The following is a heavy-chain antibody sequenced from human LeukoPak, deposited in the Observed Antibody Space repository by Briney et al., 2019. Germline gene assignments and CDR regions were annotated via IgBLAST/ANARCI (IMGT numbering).Heavy chain of an antibody. CDR3: ARGHWYFDL. CDR1: GGSFSGYY. V-gene: IGHV4-34*01. J-gene: IGHJ2*01. Sequence: SETLSLTCAVYGGSFSGYYWSWIRQPPGKGLEWIGEINHSGSTYYNPSLKSRVTISVDRSKNQFSLKLSSVTAADTAVYYCARGHWYFDLWGRGTLVTVSS. CDR2: INHSGST.